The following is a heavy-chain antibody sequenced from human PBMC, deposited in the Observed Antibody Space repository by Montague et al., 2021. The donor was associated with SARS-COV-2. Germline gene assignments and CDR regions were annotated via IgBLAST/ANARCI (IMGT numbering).Heavy chain of an antibody. Sequence: CAISGDSVAVVDVACSWDRQTPSIHFDWLVVTYYRPRWYNDYAVSAKSRIIINPHTSENQFSLHLNSVTPEDTAVYYCARVKWGGHTRGTFDIWVQGTMVTVSS. CDR3: ARVKWGGHTRGTFDI. J-gene: IGHJ3*02. D-gene: IGHD7-27*01. CDR1: GDSVAVVDVA. CDR2: TYYRPRWYN. V-gene: IGHV6-1*01.